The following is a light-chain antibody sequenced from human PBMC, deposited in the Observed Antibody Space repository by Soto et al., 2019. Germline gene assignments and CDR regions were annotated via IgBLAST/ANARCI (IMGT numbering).Light chain of an antibody. Sequence: EIVLTQSPGTLSLSPGERATLSCRASQSVSSSYLAWYQQKPGQAPRLLIYGASSRATGIPDRFSGSGSGTDFTRTISRLEPEDFAVYYWQHYGSSPQAFGQGTKLEIK. CDR3: QHYGSSPQA. V-gene: IGKV3-20*01. J-gene: IGKJ2*01. CDR1: QSVSSSY. CDR2: GAS.